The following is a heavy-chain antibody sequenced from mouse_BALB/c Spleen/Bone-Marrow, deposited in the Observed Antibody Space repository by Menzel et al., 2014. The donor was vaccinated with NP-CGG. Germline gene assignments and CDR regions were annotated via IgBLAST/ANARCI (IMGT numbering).Heavy chain of an antibody. Sequence: QVQLQQSGAELVRPGASVKLSCKASGYTFTSYWINWVKQRPGQGLEWIGNIYPSDSYTNYNQKFKDKATLTVDKSSSTAYMQLSSPTSEDSAVYYCARTYDYDEGGFDYRGQGTTLTVSS. CDR3: ARTYDYDEGGFDY. CDR1: GYTFTSYW. J-gene: IGHJ2*01. V-gene: IGHV1-69*02. CDR2: IYPSDSYT. D-gene: IGHD2-4*01.